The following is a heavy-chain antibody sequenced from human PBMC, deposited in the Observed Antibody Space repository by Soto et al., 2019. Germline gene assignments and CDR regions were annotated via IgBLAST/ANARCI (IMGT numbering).Heavy chain of an antibody. D-gene: IGHD1-20*01. J-gene: IGHJ4*02. Sequence: QVQLVQSGAEVKKPGSSVKVSCKASGGTFSSYAISWVRQAPGQGLEWMGGIIPIFGTANYAQKFQGRVTITADESTSTAYTELSSLRSEDTAVYYCASVYNSPRTYYFDYWGQGTLVTVSS. V-gene: IGHV1-69*01. CDR2: IIPIFGTA. CDR3: ASVYNSPRTYYFDY. CDR1: GGTFSSYA.